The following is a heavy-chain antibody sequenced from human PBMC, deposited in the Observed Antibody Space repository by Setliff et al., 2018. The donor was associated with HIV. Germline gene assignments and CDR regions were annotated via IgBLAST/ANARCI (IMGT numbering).Heavy chain of an antibody. V-gene: IGHV4-4*09. CDR1: GASMNNYY. J-gene: IGHJ5*02. Sequence: KTSETLSLTCSVSGASMNNYYWTWVRQSPGEGLEWLGYIYAGGNTNYNPSLKSRITVSLDASQNQFSLKLKSVTAADTAIYFCARQGGHLSPLGSWGQGMLVTVSS. CDR2: IYAGGNT. D-gene: IGHD2-2*03. CDR3: ARQGGHLSPLGS.